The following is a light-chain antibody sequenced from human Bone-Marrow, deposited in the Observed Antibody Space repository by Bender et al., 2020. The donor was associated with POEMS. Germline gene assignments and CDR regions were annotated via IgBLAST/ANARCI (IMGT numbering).Light chain of an antibody. CDR3: AAWDAGLSGEV. Sequence: QSVLTQPPSASGTPGQRVTISCSGSNSNIGTNAVNWYQQFPGTAPKLLIYSDNQRPSGVPDRFYAVESGTSASLAISGLQSEDEADYYCAAWDAGLSGEVFGGGTKLTVL. V-gene: IGLV1-44*01. CDR1: NSNIGTNA. CDR2: SDN. J-gene: IGLJ3*02.